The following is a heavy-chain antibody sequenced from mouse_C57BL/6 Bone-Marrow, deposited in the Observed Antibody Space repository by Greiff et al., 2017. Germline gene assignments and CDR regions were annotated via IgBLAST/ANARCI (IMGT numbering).Heavy chain of an antibody. V-gene: IGHV1-82*01. Sequence: QVQLQQSGPELVKPGASVKISCKASGYAFSSSWMNWVKQRPGTGLEWIGRIYPGDGDTNYNGKFKGKATLTADKSSSTAYMQLSSLTSEDSAVYCCARWLITTVRKFAYWGQGTLVTVSA. CDR2: IYPGDGDT. CDR1: GYAFSSSW. J-gene: IGHJ3*01. D-gene: IGHD1-1*01. CDR3: ARWLITTVRKFAY.